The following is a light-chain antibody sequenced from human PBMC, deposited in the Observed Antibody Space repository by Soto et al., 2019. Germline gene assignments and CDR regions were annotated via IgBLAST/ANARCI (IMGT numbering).Light chain of an antibody. V-gene: IGLV2-14*01. J-gene: IGLJ2*01. CDR3: SSYTRSSTVI. CDR2: DVT. CDR1: SSDVGAYDY. Sequence: QSALTQPASGSGSPGQSITISCTGTSSDVGAYDYVSWYQQHPGKAPKLMIYDVTDRPSGVSNRFSGSKSGNTASLTISGLQTEDEADYFCSSYTRSSTVIFGGGTKLTVL.